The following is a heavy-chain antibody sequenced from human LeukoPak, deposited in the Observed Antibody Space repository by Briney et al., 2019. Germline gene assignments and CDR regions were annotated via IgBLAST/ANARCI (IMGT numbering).Heavy chain of an antibody. CDR3: ARNYDSSGYTTFGY. D-gene: IGHD3-22*01. Sequence: SSETLSLTCTVSGGSISSYYWSWIRQPPGKGLEWIGYMYYSGSTNYNPSLKSRVTISVDTSKNQFSLKLSSVTAADTAIYYCARNYDSSGYTTFGYCGQGTLVTVSS. CDR2: MYYSGST. J-gene: IGHJ4*02. V-gene: IGHV4-59*01. CDR1: GGSISSYY.